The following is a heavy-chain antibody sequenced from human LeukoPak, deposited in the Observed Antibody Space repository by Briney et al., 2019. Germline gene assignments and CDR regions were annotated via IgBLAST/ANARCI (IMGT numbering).Heavy chain of an antibody. V-gene: IGHV3-33*08. CDR2: IWYDGSNK. D-gene: IGHD3-22*01. Sequence: GGSLRLSCAASGFTFSSYGMHWVRQAPGKGLEWVAVIWYDGSNKYYADSVKGRFTISRDNSKNTLYLQMNSLRAEDTAVHYCARDCYYDSSGYYYYYYYYYGMDVWGQGTTVTVSS. J-gene: IGHJ6*02. CDR1: GFTFSSYG. CDR3: ARDCYYDSSGYYYYYYYYYGMDV.